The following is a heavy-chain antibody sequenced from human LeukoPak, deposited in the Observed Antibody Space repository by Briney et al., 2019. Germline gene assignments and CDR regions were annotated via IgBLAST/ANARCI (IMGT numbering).Heavy chain of an antibody. CDR3: ARDYHYGLDV. Sequence: GGSLRLSCAASGFTFNIFWMHWVRQVPGKGLVWVSHINSYGSTSSYADSVKGRFTISRDNAKNTLFLQMNSLGAEDTAVYYCARDYHYGLDVWGQGTPVTVSS. CDR1: GFTFNIFW. V-gene: IGHV3-74*01. CDR2: INSYGSTS. J-gene: IGHJ6*02.